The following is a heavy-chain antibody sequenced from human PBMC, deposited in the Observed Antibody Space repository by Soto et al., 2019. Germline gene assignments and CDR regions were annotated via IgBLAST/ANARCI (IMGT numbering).Heavy chain of an antibody. Sequence: PGGSLRLSCAASGFTFSGSSMHWVRQASGKGLEWVGRIRSRVNNYATGYAASVKGRFTISRDDSKNTAYLQMDSLKTEDTAIYYCARQGYSDDYHFYGMDVWGQGTTVTVSS. CDR3: ARQGYSDDYHFYGMDV. CDR2: IRSRVNNYAT. CDR1: GFTFSGSS. J-gene: IGHJ6*02. V-gene: IGHV3-73*01. D-gene: IGHD4-4*01.